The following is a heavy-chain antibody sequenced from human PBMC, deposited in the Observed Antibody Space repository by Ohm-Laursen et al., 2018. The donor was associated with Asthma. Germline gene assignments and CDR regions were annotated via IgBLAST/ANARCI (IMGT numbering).Heavy chain of an antibody. V-gene: IGHV4-31*03. CDR3: ASSFRGWYFDY. CDR2: IYYSGST. CDR1: GASITSAPYY. J-gene: IGHJ4*02. D-gene: IGHD2/OR15-2a*01. Sequence: SQTLSLTCTVSGASITSAPYYWNWIRQHPGKGLEWIGYIYYSGSTYYNPSLKSRVTISVDTSKNQFSLKLSSVTAADTAVYYCASSFRGWYFDYWGQGTLVTVSS.